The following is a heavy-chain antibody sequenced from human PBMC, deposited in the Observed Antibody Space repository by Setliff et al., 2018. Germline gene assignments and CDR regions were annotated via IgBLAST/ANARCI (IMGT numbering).Heavy chain of an antibody. V-gene: IGHV5-51*01. J-gene: IGHJ3*01. CDR1: GYSFSISW. D-gene: IGHD2-15*01. Sequence: PGESLKISCQDSGYSFSISWIGWVRQMPGKGLDWMGIIYPGDSHNIRYSPSFQGQVTISADKSISTAYLQWSSLKASDTGIYDCARPSAGYSRPFDVWGQGTMVTVSS. CDR2: IYPGDSHNI. CDR3: ARPSAGYSRPFDV.